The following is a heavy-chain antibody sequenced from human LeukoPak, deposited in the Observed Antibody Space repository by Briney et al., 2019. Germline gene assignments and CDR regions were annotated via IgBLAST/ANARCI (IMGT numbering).Heavy chain of an antibody. D-gene: IGHD3-22*01. J-gene: IGHJ3*02. CDR2: ISGSGGST. CDR3: AKGGILMIVVTFDI. V-gene: IGHV3-23*01. Sequence: GGSLRLSCAASGFIFSAYAIHWIRQAPGKGLEWVSAISGSGGSTYYADSVKGRFTISRDNSKNTLYLQMNSLRAEDTAVYYCAKGGILMIVVTFDIWGQGTMVTVSS. CDR1: GFIFSAYA.